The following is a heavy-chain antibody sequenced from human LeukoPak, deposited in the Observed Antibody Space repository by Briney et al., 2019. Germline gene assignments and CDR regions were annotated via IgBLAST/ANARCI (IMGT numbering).Heavy chain of an antibody. J-gene: IGHJ4*02. V-gene: IGHV4-39*01. Sequence: SETPSLTCKVSGGSISNSNYYWSWIRQPPGKELEWLASINYGGTTYYNPSLKSRVTISVDTSKNQFSLRLSSVTAADTAVYLCARYVVYGSGKYYFDYWGQGSLVTVSS. CDR3: ARYVVYGSGKYYFDY. CDR2: INYGGTT. D-gene: IGHD3-10*01. CDR1: GGSISNSNYY.